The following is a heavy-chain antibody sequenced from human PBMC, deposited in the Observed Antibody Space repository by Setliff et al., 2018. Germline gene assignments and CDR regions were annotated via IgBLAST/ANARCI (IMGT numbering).Heavy chain of an antibody. CDR3: ARDGITFGGVIADRGAFDI. CDR1: GGSISSGGYS. CDR2: IYHSGGT. D-gene: IGHD3-16*02. V-gene: IGHV4-30-2*01. Sequence: SETLSLTCAVSGGSISSGGYSWSWIRQPPGKGLEWIGYIYHSGGTYYNPSLKSRVTISVDRSKNRFSLKLSSVTAADTAVYYCARDGITFGGVIADRGAFDIWGQGTMVTVSS. J-gene: IGHJ3*02.